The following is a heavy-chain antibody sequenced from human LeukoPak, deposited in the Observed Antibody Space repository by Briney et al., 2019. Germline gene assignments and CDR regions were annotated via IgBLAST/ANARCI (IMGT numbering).Heavy chain of an antibody. CDR1: GGSFSGYY. V-gene: IGHV4-34*01. Sequence: PSETLSLTCAVYGGSFSGYYWSWIRQPPGKGLEWIGEINHSGSTNYNPSLKSRVTISVDTSKNQFSLKLSSVTAADTAMYYCARSSSWPSDRGQGTLVTVSS. J-gene: IGHJ4*02. CDR2: INHSGST. CDR3: ARSSSWPSD. D-gene: IGHD6-13*01.